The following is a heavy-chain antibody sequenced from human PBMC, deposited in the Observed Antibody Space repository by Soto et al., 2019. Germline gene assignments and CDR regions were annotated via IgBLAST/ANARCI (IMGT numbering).Heavy chain of an antibody. J-gene: IGHJ4*02. D-gene: IGHD6-19*01. CDR1: GFTFSSYA. Sequence: GGSLRLSWAASGFTFSSYAMHWVRQAPGKGLEWVAVRSYDGSNKYYAVSVKSTFSISRDNSKNTLYLQMNSLRAEDLAVYYCAWVVVQWLVPVLLDYWGQGTLVTVSS. CDR3: AWVVVQWLVPVLLDY. CDR2: RSYDGSNK. V-gene: IGHV3-30-3*01.